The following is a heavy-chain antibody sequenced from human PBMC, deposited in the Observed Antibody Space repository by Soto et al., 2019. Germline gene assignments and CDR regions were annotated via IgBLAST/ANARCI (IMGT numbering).Heavy chain of an antibody. CDR3: AKDLGGYCSGGSSQGWFDP. D-gene: IGHD2-15*01. Sequence: GGSLRLSCAASGFTFSSYAMSCVRQAPGKGLEWVSAISGSGGSTYYADSVKGRFTISRDNSKNTLYLQMNSLRAEDTAVYYCAKDLGGYCSGGSSQGWFDPWGQGTLVTVSS. CDR2: ISGSGGST. V-gene: IGHV3-23*01. J-gene: IGHJ5*02. CDR1: GFTFSSYA.